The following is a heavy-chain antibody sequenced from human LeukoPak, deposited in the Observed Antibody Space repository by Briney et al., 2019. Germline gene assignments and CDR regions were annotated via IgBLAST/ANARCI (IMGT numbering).Heavy chain of an antibody. D-gene: IGHD2-2*01. Sequence: GSSVKVSCKASGGTFSSYAISWVRQAPGQGLEWMGGIIPIFGTANYAQKFQGRVTMTEDTSTDTAYMELSSLRSEDTAVYYCATQTNPYCSSTSCYYYYYMDVWGKGTTVTVSS. CDR2: IIPIFGTA. CDR1: GGTFSSYA. J-gene: IGHJ6*03. CDR3: ATQTNPYCSSTSCYYYYYMDV. V-gene: IGHV1-69*06.